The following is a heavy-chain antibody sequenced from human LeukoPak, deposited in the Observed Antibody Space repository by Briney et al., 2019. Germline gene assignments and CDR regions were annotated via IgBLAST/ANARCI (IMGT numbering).Heavy chain of an antibody. CDR1: GYTFTNYL. CDR3: VREESGGYFDY. Sequence: ASVKVSCKASGYTFTNYLLHWVRQAPGQGLEWVGRIAPSVDTTNYAQKFRDKVTMTRDTSTSTVYMELSSLRSEDTAVYHCVREESGGYFDYWGQGTLVTVSS. D-gene: IGHD2-8*02. CDR2: IAPSVDTT. J-gene: IGHJ4*02. V-gene: IGHV1-46*01.